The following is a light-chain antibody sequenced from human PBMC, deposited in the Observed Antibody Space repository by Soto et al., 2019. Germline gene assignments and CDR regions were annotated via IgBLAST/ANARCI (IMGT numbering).Light chain of an antibody. CDR2: EIN. CDR3: CSYTRSTTVV. CDR1: SSDVGGYNY. V-gene: IGLV2-14*01. Sequence: QSVLAQPASVSASPGQSITISCTGTSSDVGGYNYVSWYQQYPGKAPKVIIYEINNRPSGVSDRFSGSKSGNTASLTISGLQAEDEADYYCCSYTRSTTVVFGGGTKGTVL. J-gene: IGLJ2*01.